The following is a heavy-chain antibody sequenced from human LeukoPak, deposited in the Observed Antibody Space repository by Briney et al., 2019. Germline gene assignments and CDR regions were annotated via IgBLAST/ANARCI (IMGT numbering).Heavy chain of an antibody. V-gene: IGHV1-46*01. CDR2: INPSGGST. CDR1: GYTFTSYY. J-gene: IGHJ4*02. Sequence: ASVKVSCKASGYTFTSYYMHWVRQAPGQGLEWMGIINPSGGSTSYAQKFQGRVTMTRDTSTSTVYMELSSLRSEDTTVYYCARDTGRTYFDYWGQGTLVTVSS. CDR3: ARDTGRTYFDY. D-gene: IGHD4-17*01.